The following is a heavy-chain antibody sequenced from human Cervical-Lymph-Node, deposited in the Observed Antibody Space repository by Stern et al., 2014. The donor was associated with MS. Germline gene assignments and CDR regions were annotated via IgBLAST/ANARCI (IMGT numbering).Heavy chain of an antibody. V-gene: IGHV3-30*04. D-gene: IGHD1-26*01. CDR2: ISYDGRDK. CDR3: AKGGSGSYLD. CDR1: GFVFRRYA. J-gene: IGHJ4*02. Sequence: VQLLESGGGVVQPGRSLRLSCAASGFVFRRYALHCVRQAPGKGLGWVALISYDGRDKYYTYSVKGRFTVSRDNSNNTVDLEMNSLRLEDTAVYYCAKGGSGSYLDWGQGSLVTVSS.